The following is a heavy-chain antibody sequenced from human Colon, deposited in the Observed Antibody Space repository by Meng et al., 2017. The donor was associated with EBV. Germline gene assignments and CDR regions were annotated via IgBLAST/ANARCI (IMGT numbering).Heavy chain of an antibody. V-gene: IGHV4-31*03. CDR2: IYYSGST. D-gene: IGHD5-24*01. Sequence: VQLQEQGPGLVKPSQPLSLTCPFSGGSISSGGYYWSWIRQHPGKGLEWIGYIYYSGSTYYNPSLKSRVTISIDTSKNQFSLKLSSVTAADTAVYYCARGPSRWLQFSFDYWGQGTLVTVSS. CDR1: GGSISSGGYY. CDR3: ARGPSRWLQFSFDY. J-gene: IGHJ4*02.